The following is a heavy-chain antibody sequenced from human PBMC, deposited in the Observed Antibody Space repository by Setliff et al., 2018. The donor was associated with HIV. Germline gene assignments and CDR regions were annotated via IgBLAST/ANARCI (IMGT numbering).Heavy chain of an antibody. J-gene: IGHJ4*02. CDR1: GYTLTELS. D-gene: IGHD1-1*01. V-gene: IGHV1-24*01. CDR3: ARQLSNSFDY. Sequence: GASVKVSCKVSGYTLTELSIHWVRQAPGKGLEWMGGFDPEDVETIYAEKFQGSVTMTRDRSINTAYMELSGLTSDDTAVYYCARQLSNSFDYWGQGTLVTVSS. CDR2: FDPEDVET.